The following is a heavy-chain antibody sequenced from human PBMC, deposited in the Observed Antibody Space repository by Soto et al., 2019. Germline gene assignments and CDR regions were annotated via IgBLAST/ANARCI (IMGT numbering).Heavy chain of an antibody. CDR3: ARGQRFSDWFDP. V-gene: IGHV4-4*07. CDR2: IYSSGST. Sequence: PSETLPLTSTVSAGPIDSYFSAWFRQPAGKGLEWIGRIYSSGSTKYNPSLQSRVTMSLDTSKNQFSLRLTSVTAADTAVYYCARGQRFSDWFDPWGQGTLVTVS. J-gene: IGHJ5*02. D-gene: IGHD3-3*01. CDR1: AGPIDSYF.